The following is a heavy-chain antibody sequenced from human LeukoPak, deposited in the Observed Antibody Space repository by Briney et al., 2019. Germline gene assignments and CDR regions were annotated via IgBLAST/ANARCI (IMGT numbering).Heavy chain of an antibody. D-gene: IGHD6-19*01. J-gene: IGHJ5*02. CDR3: AKGRVVAGSKSLTYHWFDP. CDR2: INPNSGGT. Sequence: ASVKVSCKASGYAFTGYYLHWVRQAPGQGLEWMGWINPNSGGTKYAQKFQGRVTMTRDTSITTAYMGLSRLRSDDTAVYYCAKGRVVAGSKSLTYHWFDPWGQGTLVTVSS. CDR1: GYAFTGYY. V-gene: IGHV1-2*02.